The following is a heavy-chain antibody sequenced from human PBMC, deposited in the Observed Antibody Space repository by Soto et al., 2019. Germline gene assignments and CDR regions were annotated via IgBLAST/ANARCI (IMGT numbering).Heavy chain of an antibody. D-gene: IGHD2-2*01. Sequence: PGESLKISCAASGFTFSSYSMNWVRQAPGKGLEWVSSISSSSSYIYYADSVKGRFTISRDNAKNSLYLQMNSLRAEDTAVYYCARARYQLLDFDYWGQGTLVTVSS. V-gene: IGHV3-21*01. CDR2: ISSSSSYI. CDR3: ARARYQLLDFDY. J-gene: IGHJ4*02. CDR1: GFTFSSYS.